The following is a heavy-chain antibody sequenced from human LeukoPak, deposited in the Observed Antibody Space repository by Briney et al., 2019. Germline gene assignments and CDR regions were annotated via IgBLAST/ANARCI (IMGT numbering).Heavy chain of an antibody. J-gene: IGHJ4*02. V-gene: IGHV4-59*01. D-gene: IGHD3-16*01. CDR3: ARITFDRLYYFDY. CDR2: IYYSGST. Sequence: SETLSLTCTVSGGSISSSYWSWIRQPPGKGLEWIGYIYYSGSTNYNPSLKSRVTISVDTSKNQFSLKLSSVTAADTAVYYCARITFDRLYYFDYWGQGTLVTVSS. CDR1: GGSISSSY.